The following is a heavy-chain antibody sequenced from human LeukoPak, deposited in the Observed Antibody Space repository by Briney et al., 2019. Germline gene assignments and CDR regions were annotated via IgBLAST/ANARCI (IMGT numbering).Heavy chain of an antibody. CDR2: ISGSGGST. V-gene: IGHV3-23*01. D-gene: IGHD1-26*01. J-gene: IGHJ6*02. Sequence: GGSLRLSCAASGFSFSDYYMSWIRQAPGKGLEWVSAISGSGGSTYYADSVKGRFTISRDNSKNTLYLQMNSLRAEDTAVYYCAKGSGSYVIYYYGMDVWGQGTTVTVSS. CDR3: AKGSGSYVIYYYGMDV. CDR1: GFSFSDYY.